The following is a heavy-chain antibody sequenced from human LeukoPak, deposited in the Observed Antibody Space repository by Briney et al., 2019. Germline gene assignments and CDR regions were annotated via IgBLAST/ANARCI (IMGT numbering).Heavy chain of an antibody. J-gene: IGHJ4*02. D-gene: IGHD2-15*01. CDR2: IFHSGST. V-gene: IGHV4-4*02. Sequence: SGTLSLTCAVSGGSISSSNWWSWVRQSPGKGLEWIGEIFHSGSTNYNPSLKSRVTISVDKSKNQFSLKLSSVTAADTAVYYCARSACSGGSCYSDNWGQGTLVTVSS. CDR1: GGSISSSNW. CDR3: ARSACSGGSCYSDN.